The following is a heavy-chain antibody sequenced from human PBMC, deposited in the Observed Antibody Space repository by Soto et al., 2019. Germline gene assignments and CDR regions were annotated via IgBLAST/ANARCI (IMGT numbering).Heavy chain of an antibody. J-gene: IGHJ3*02. CDR1: GFTFSSYA. D-gene: IGHD3-22*01. CDR3: AKDQYYYDSSGYYYLGAFDI. CDR2: ISGSGGST. Sequence: GGSLRLSCAASGFTFSSYAMSWVRQAPGKGLEWVSAISGSGGSTYYADSVKGRFTISRDNSKNTLYLQMNSLRAEDTAVYYCAKDQYYYDSSGYYYLGAFDIWGQGTMVTLSS. V-gene: IGHV3-23*01.